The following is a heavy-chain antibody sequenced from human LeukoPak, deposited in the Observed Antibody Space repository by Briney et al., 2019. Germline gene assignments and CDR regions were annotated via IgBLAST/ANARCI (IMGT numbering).Heavy chain of an antibody. CDR2: INQDESEK. J-gene: IGHJ4*02. V-gene: IGHV3-7*03. Sequence: PGGSLRLSCAASGFTFSTYWMTWVRQAPGKGLEWVANINQDESEKYYLDSVRGRFTISRDNAKNSLFLQMNSLRAEDTAVYYCARVMRSGSPFDYWGQGTLVTVSS. D-gene: IGHD1-26*01. CDR3: ARVMRSGSPFDY. CDR1: GFTFSTYW.